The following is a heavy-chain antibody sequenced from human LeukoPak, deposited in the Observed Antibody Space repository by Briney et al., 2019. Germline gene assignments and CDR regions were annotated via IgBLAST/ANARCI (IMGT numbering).Heavy chain of an antibody. D-gene: IGHD6-13*01. V-gene: IGHV1-69*13. Sequence: ASVKVSCKASGGTFSSYAISWVRQAPGQGLEWMGGIIPIFGTANYAQKFQGRVTITADESTSTAYMELSSLRSEDTAVYYCARSIGAAGYMDVWGKGTTVTVSS. CDR1: GGTFSSYA. CDR2: IIPIFGTA. J-gene: IGHJ6*03. CDR3: ARSIGAAGYMDV.